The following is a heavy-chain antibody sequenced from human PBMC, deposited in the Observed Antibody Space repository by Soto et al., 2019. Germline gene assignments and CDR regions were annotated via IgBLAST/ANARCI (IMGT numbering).Heavy chain of an antibody. D-gene: IGHD4-17*01. V-gene: IGHV4-39*01. Sequence: LSLTCTVSGGSISSSSIHLGWSRQPPGKGLEWIGNIYYSENTYYNPSLKSRVTISVDTSKNQFSLRLTSVTAADTAVYYCATHPPYGPLDHWGQGTLVTVSS. CDR1: GGSISSSSIH. CDR2: IYYSENT. J-gene: IGHJ4*02. CDR3: ATHPPYGPLDH.